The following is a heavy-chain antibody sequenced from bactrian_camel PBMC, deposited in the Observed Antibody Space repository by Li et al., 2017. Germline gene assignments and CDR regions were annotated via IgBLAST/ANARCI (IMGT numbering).Heavy chain of an antibody. Sequence: HVQLVESGGGSVQAGGSLRLSCAASGFTFSSYDMNWVRQAPGKGLEWVSSIWSDGSKTDYTDSVKGRFTISRDNAKNTVYLQMNSLKFEDTALYYCATHRSGRLVPGYMYWGQGTQVTVS. J-gene: IGHJ4*01. CDR2: IWSDGSKT. D-gene: IGHD1*01. CDR1: GFTFSSYD. V-gene: IGHV3-2*01. CDR3: ATHRSGRLVPGYMY.